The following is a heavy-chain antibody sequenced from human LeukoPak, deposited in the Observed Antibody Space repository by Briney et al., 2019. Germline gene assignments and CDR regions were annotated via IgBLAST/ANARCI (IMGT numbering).Heavy chain of an antibody. Sequence: TGGSLRLSCAASGFTFSSYAMSWVRQAPGKGLEWVSYISSSSTIYYADSVKGRFTISRGNAKNSLYLQMNSLRAEDTAVYYCARVVVRGDDYWGQGTLVTVSS. V-gene: IGHV3-48*01. CDR1: GFTFSSYA. CDR2: ISSSSTI. J-gene: IGHJ4*02. CDR3: ARVVVRGDDY. D-gene: IGHD3-10*02.